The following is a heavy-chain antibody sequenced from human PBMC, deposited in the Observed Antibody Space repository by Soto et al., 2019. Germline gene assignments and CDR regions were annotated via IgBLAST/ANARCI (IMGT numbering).Heavy chain of an antibody. CDR2: ISGDSGRT. CDR3: AVTPNCGRDCSAASYWYFDI. CDR1: GLTFGNYA. D-gene: IGHD2-21*02. Sequence: EVQLLESGGGLVQPGGSVRLSCAASGLTFGNYAMSWVRQAPGKGLEWVSAISGDSGRTYYADSVKGRFTISRDNSKNTLYLQMNTLGAEDTAVYYGAVTPNCGRDCSAASYWYFDIWGRGTLVTVSS. V-gene: IGHV3-23*01. J-gene: IGHJ2*01.